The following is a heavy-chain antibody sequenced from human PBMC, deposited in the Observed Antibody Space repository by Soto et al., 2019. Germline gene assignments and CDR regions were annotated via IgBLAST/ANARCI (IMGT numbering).Heavy chain of an antibody. CDR2: ISTTSTYT. CDR1: GFSFSDYY. CDR3: ARYDSSGYYWPYYYYGMDV. D-gene: IGHD3-22*01. Sequence: TGGSLRLSCEASGFSFSDYYMSWIRQAPGKGLQWVSYISTTSTYTNYADSVKGRFTISRDNAKNSLYLQMNSLRAEDTAVYYCARYDSSGYYWPYYYYGMDVWGQGTTVTVSS. J-gene: IGHJ6*02. V-gene: IGHV3-11*06.